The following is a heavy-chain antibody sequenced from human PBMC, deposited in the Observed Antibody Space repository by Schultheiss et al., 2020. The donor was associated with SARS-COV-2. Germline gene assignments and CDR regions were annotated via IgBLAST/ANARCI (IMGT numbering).Heavy chain of an antibody. CDR2: ISSSSSYT. CDR1: GFTFSDYY. D-gene: IGHD1-7*01. CDR3: ARVGSITGTIRYYGMDV. J-gene: IGHJ6*02. Sequence: GGSLRLSCAASGFTFSDYYMSWIRQAPGKGLEWVSYISSSSSYTNYADSVKGRFTISRDNAKNSLYLQMNSLRAEDTAVYYCARVGSITGTIRYYGMDVWGQGTTVTVSS. V-gene: IGHV3-11*06.